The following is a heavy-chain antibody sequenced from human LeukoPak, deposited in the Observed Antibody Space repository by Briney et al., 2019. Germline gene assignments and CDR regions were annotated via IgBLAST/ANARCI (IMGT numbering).Heavy chain of an antibody. CDR3: AREGSKGLSRADAFDI. CDR1: GDTFGDYT. CDR2: IIPIFGTR. Sequence: ASVKVSCKASGDTFGDYTVSWVRQAPGQGLEWMGRIIPIFGTRNYAQKFQGRVTITADDSTSTAYMELSSLRSEDTAVYYCAREGSKGLSRADAFDIWGQGTMVIVS. D-gene: IGHD2/OR15-2a*01. V-gene: IGHV1-69*13. J-gene: IGHJ3*02.